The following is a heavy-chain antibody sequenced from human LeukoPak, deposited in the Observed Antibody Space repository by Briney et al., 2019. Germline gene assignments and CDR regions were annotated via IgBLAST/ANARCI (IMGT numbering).Heavy chain of an antibody. CDR2: INPNSGGT. CDR1: GYTFTGYY. V-gene: IGHV1-2*02. J-gene: IGHJ4*02. CDR3: AREGGHYGSGSYYIDY. D-gene: IGHD3-10*01. Sequence: GASVKVSCKASGYTFTGYYMHWVRQAPGQGLEWMGWINPNSGGTNYAQKFQGRVTMTRDTSISTAYMELSRLRSDDTAVYYCAREGGHYGSGSYYIDYWGQGTLVTVSS.